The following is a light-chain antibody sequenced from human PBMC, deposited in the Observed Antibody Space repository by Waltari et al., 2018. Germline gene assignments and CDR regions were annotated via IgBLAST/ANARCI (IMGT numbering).Light chain of an antibody. V-gene: IGKV3-11*01. CDR1: QSVSRY. J-gene: IGKJ2*01. CDR2: DIS. CDR3: HQHNNWPYT. Sequence: EIVLTQSPATLSFFPGERVTLSCRASQSVSRYIAWYQQKPGQAPRLLSYDISNRATGIPARFSGSGSGSDFTLTISSLEPEDFAVYYCHQHNNWPYTFGQGTKLEI.